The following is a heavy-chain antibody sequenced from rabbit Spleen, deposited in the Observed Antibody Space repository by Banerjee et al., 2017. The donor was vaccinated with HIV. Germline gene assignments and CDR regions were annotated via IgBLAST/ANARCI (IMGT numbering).Heavy chain of an antibody. D-gene: IGHD8-1*01. CDR3: ARDTGSSFSSYGMDL. Sequence: EESGGDLVKPGASLTLTCIASGVSFSGDSFSGDSYMCWVRQAPGKGLEWIGCIDTGSSGFTYFASWAQGRFTISKTSSTTVTLQMTSLTAADTATYFCARDTGSSFSSYGMDLWGPGTLVTVS. CDR2: IDTGSSGFT. J-gene: IGHJ6*01. V-gene: IGHV1S40*01. CDR1: GVSFSGDSFSGDSY.